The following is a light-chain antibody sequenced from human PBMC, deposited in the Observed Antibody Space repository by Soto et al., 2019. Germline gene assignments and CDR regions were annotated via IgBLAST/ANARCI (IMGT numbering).Light chain of an antibody. V-gene: IGLV6-57*01. CDR2: EDN. CDR1: SGSIASNY. CDR3: QSYDSSNQV. Sequence: NFMLTQPHSVSESPGKTVTISCTRSSGSIASNYVQWYQQRPGSSPTTVIYEDNRRPSGVPDRFSGSIDSSSNSASLTISGLKTEDEADYYCQSYDSSNQVFGGGTKLTAL. J-gene: IGLJ2*01.